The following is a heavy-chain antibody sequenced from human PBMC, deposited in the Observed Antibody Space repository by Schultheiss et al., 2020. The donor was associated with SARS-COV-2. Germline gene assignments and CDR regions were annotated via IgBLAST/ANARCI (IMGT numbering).Heavy chain of an antibody. Sequence: GGSLRLSCAASGFTFSDYYMSWIRQAPGKGLEWVAVISYDGSNKYYADSVKGRFTISRDNSKNTLYLQMNSLRAEDTAVYYCVRDGTVYDTYDFDYWGQGTLVTVSS. CDR2: ISYDGSNK. D-gene: IGHD5/OR15-5a*01. V-gene: IGHV3-30*03. CDR1: GFTFSDYY. CDR3: VRDGTVYDTYDFDY. J-gene: IGHJ4*02.